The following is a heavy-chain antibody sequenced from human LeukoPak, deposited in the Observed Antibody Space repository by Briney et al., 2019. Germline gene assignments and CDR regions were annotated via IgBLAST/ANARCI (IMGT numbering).Heavy chain of an antibody. J-gene: IGHJ4*02. D-gene: IGHD2-21*01. Sequence: GGSLRLSCAASGFIFSHYGMHWVRQAPGKGLEWVAVIQNDASTENFADSVKGRFTISRDNSENTVFLQMNSLRVEDTAVYYCARELSQIVWGGLDYGGQGTLVSVSS. CDR2: IQNDASTE. CDR1: GFIFSHYG. V-gene: IGHV3-33*05. CDR3: ARELSQIVWGGLDY.